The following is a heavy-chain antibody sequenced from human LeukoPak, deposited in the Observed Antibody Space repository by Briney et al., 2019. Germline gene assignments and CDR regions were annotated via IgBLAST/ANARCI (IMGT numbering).Heavy chain of an antibody. V-gene: IGHV1-18*01. CDR2: ISAYNGNT. D-gene: IGHD3-3*01. CDR1: GYTFTSYG. CDR3: ARWQDDFWCGTGAYYYYGMDV. Sequence: ASVKVSCKASGYTFTSYGISWVRQAPGQGLEWMGWISAYNGNTNYAQKLQGRVTMTTDTSTSTAYMELRSLRSDDTAVYYCARWQDDFWCGTGAYYYYGMDVWGQGTTVTVSS. J-gene: IGHJ6*02.